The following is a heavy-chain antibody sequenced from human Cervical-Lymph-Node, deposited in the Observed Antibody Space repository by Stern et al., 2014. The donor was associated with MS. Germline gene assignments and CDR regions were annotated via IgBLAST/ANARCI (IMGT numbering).Heavy chain of an antibody. V-gene: IGHV1-2*06. CDR2: INSNSGGT. Sequence: QVQLVQSGAEVKKPGASVRVSCKASGYTFIGYYIHWVRQAPGQGLEWMGRINSNSGGTNYAQKFQGRVTMTRDTSISTAYMELSSLTSDDTAVYYCARPEEPLGSGRRYFDSWGQGTLVTVSS. CDR1: GYTFIGYY. CDR3: ARPEEPLGSGRRYFDS. J-gene: IGHJ4*02. D-gene: IGHD6-19*01.